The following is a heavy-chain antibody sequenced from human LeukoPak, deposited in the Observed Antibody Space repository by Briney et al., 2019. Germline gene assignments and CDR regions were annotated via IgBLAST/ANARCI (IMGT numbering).Heavy chain of an antibody. CDR2: ISSSGSTI. D-gene: IGHD6-19*01. CDR3: ARDSSGWSYYYGMDV. Sequence: PGGSLRLSCAASGFTFSDYYMSWTRQAPGKGLEWVSYISSSGSTIYYADSVKGRFTISRDNAKNSLYLQMNSLRAEDTAVYYCARDSSGWSYYYGMDVWGQGTTVTVSS. V-gene: IGHV3-11*01. CDR1: GFTFSDYY. J-gene: IGHJ6*02.